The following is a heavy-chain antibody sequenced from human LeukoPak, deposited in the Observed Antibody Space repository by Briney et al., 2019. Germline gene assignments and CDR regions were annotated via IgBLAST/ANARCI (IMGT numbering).Heavy chain of an antibody. Sequence: PSETLSLTCTVSGGSISSYYWSWIRQPPGKGLGWIGYIYYSGSTNYNPSLKSRVTISVDTSKNQFSLKLSSVTAADTAVYYCARVGSSGGMDVWGQGTTVTVSS. V-gene: IGHV4-59*01. D-gene: IGHD6-6*01. J-gene: IGHJ6*02. CDR2: IYYSGST. CDR3: ARVGSSGGMDV. CDR1: GGSISSYY.